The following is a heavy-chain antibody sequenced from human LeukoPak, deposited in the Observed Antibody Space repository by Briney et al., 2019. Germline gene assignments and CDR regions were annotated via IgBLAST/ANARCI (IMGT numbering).Heavy chain of an antibody. J-gene: IGHJ4*02. V-gene: IGHV4-39*01. Sequence: SETLSLTCTVSGGSISSSSYYWGWIRQPPGKGLEWIGSIYYSGNTYYNPSLKSRVTISVDTSKNQFSLKLSSVTAADTAVYYCARHHSGSYYFDYWGQGTLVTVSS. CDR2: IYYSGNT. CDR1: GGSISSSSYY. D-gene: IGHD1-26*01. CDR3: ARHHSGSYYFDY.